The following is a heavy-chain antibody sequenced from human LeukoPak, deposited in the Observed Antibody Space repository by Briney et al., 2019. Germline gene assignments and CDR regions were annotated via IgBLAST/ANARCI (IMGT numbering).Heavy chain of an antibody. D-gene: IGHD3-22*01. CDR2: IKQDGSEK. J-gene: IGHJ5*02. V-gene: IGHV3-7*01. CDR3: ARDPYYYDSSGYSGHNWFDP. Sequence: GGSLSLSCAASAFTFSSYWMSWVCQAPGKGLEWVANIKQDGSEKYYVDSVKGRFTISRDNAKNSLYLQMNSLRAEDTAVYYCARDPYYYDSSGYSGHNWFDPWGQGTLVTVSS. CDR1: AFTFSSYW.